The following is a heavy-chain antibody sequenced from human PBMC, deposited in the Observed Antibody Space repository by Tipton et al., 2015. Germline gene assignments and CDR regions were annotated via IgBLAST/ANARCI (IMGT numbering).Heavy chain of an antibody. V-gene: IGHV3-23*01. J-gene: IGHJ6*02. Sequence: SLRLSCAASGFSVRSNYMNWVRQAPGRGLECVSVISDSGDSTYYADSVKGRFTISRDNSKNTLYLQMNSLGAEDTAVYYCAKFDGAVAGYYYYYYGMDVWGQGTTVTFSS. CDR1: GFSVRSNY. D-gene: IGHD6-19*01. CDR3: AKFDGAVAGYYYYYYGMDV. CDR2: ISDSGDST.